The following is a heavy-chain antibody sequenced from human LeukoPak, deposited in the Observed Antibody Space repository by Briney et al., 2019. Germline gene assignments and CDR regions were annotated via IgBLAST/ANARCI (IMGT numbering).Heavy chain of an antibody. CDR1: GYTFTSYG. CDR3: ARVYNILTDSLHY. J-gene: IGHJ4*02. CDR2: INPSGGST. V-gene: IGHV1-46*01. D-gene: IGHD3-9*01. Sequence: ASVKVSCKASGYTFTSYGISWVRQAPGQGLEWMGIINPSGGSTSYAQKFQGRVTMTRDMSTSTVYMELSSLRSEDTAVYYCARVYNILTDSLHYWGQGTLVTVSS.